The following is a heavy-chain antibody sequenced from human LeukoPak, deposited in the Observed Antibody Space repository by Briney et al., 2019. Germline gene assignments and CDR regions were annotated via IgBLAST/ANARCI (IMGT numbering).Heavy chain of an antibody. Sequence: SETLSLTCAVYGGSFSGYYWSWIRQPPGKGLEWIGEINHSGSTNYNPSLKSRVTISVDTSKNQFSLKLSSVTAAHTAVYYCARHPVRGLTRHPFDYWGQGTLVTVSS. D-gene: IGHD3-10*01. CDR2: INHSGST. CDR1: GGSFSGYY. V-gene: IGHV4-34*01. J-gene: IGHJ4*02. CDR3: ARHPVRGLTRHPFDY.